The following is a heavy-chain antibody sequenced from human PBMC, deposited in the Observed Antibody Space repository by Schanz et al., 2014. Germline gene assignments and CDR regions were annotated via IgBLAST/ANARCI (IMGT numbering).Heavy chain of an antibody. CDR2: ISGNNGDT. Sequence: QVQLVQSGSELKKPGASVKVSCKTSGYTFNSYALHWVRQAPGQGLEWMGWISGNNGDTNYAQNLQGRVTLTTDTSTSTAYMELRSLRSDDTAVYYCARENRLPVVVAAHRNYYHAMDVWGQGTTVTISS. J-gene: IGHJ6*02. D-gene: IGHD2-15*01. V-gene: IGHV1-18*01. CDR1: GYTFNSYA. CDR3: ARENRLPVVVAAHRNYYHAMDV.